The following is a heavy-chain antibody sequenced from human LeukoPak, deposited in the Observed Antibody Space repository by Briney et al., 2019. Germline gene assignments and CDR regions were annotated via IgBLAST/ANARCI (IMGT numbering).Heavy chain of an antibody. CDR3: AKVRIGGYSYGIDY. CDR2: ISYDGSNK. Sequence: WGSLRLSCAASGFTFSSYGMHWVRQAPGKGLEWVAVISYDGSNKFYADSVKGRFTFSRDNSKNTLYLQMNSLRAEDTAVYYCAKVRIGGYSYGIDYWGQGTLVTVSS. D-gene: IGHD5-18*01. J-gene: IGHJ4*02. V-gene: IGHV3-30*18. CDR1: GFTFSSYG.